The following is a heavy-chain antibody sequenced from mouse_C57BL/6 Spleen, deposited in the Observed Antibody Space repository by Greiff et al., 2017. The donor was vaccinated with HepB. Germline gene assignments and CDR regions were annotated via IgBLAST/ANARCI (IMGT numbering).Heavy chain of an antibody. J-gene: IGHJ3*01. CDR3: AREDYDEFAY. CDR1: GYTFTDYN. CDR2: INPNNGGT. V-gene: IGHV1-18*01. Sequence: VQLQQSGPELVKPGASVKIPCKASGYTFTDYNMDWVKQSHGKSLEWIGDINPNNGGTIYNQKFKGKATLTVDKSSSTAYMELRSLTSEDTAVYYCAREDYDEFAYWGQGTLVTVSA. D-gene: IGHD2-4*01.